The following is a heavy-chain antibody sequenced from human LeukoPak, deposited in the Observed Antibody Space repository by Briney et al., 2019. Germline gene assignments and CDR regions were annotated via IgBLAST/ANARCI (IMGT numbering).Heavy chain of an antibody. CDR1: GGTFISYA. CDR2: IIPIFGTA. V-gene: IGHV1-69*13. D-gene: IGHD2-21*02. J-gene: IGHJ4*02. Sequence: ASVKVSCKASGGTFISYAISWVRQAPGQGLEWMGGIIPIFGTANYAQKFQGRVTITADESTSTAYMELSSLRSEDTAVYYCARGPYCGGDCYPDYWGQGTLVTVSS. CDR3: ARGPYCGGDCYPDY.